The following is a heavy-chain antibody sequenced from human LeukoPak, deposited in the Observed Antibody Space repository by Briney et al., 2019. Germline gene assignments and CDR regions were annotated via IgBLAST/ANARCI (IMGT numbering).Heavy chain of an antibody. CDR1: GFTFSSYW. D-gene: IGHD1-26*01. CDR2: IKQDGSEK. J-gene: IGHJ4*02. Sequence: GGSPRLSCAASGFTFSSYWMSWVRQAPGKGLEWVANIKQDGSEKYYVDSVKGRFTISRDNAKNSLYLQMNSLRAEDTAVYYCARGGAAPLVVFDYWGQGTLVTVSS. CDR3: ARGGAAPLVVFDY. V-gene: IGHV3-7*01.